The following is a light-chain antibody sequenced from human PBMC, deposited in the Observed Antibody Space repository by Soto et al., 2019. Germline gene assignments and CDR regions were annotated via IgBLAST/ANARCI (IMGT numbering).Light chain of an antibody. V-gene: IGKV3-11*01. Sequence: VLTQSPATLSLSPGERATLSCRASQTVSSFLAWYQQKPGQAPRLLIHDSSGRATGIPARFSGSGSGTDFTLTISSLEAEDVAVYYCQQRSNWPLTFGGGTRVEI. CDR2: DSS. CDR1: QTVSSF. J-gene: IGKJ4*01. CDR3: QQRSNWPLT.